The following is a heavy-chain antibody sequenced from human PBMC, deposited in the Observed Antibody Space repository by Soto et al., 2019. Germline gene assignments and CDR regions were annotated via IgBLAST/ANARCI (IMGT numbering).Heavy chain of an antibody. CDR2: ISNRGDT. CDR1: GFIVSVTF. D-gene: IGHD2-15*01. Sequence: EVQLVESGGGLVQPGGSLRLSCTASGFIVSVTFVNWVRQAAGKGLEWVSVISNRGDTHYADSVRGRFSLSRDISDNTLHLQMNNLRVEDTAVYYCAREPRYCRGGSCSITGDAYDIWGQGTMVTVSS. J-gene: IGHJ3*02. V-gene: IGHV3-66*01. CDR3: AREPRYCRGGSCSITGDAYDI.